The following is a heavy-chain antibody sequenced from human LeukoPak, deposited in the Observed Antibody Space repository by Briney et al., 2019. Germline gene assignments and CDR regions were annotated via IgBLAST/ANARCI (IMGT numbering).Heavy chain of an antibody. V-gene: IGHV1-8*01. CDR1: GYTFTSYD. J-gene: IGHJ4*02. D-gene: IGHD3-10*01. CDR2: MNPNSGNT. Sequence: ASVKVSCKASGYTFTSYDINWVRQATGQGLEWMGWMNPNSGNTGYAQKFQGRVTMTRNTSISTAYMELRSLRSDDTAVYYCARELDYYGSGSLDYWGQGTLVTVSS. CDR3: ARELDYYGSGSLDY.